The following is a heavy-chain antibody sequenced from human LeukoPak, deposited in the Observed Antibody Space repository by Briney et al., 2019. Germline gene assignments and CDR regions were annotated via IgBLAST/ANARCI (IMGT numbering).Heavy chain of an antibody. CDR2: ISPYNGNT. J-gene: IGHJ4*02. D-gene: IGHD5-18*01. CDR3: ARSNVDTSMTQIDY. CDR1: GYIFTTYS. V-gene: IGHV1-18*01. Sequence: ASVKVSCKTSGYIFTTYSINWVRQAPGQGLQWMGWISPYNGNTNYAQRLQDRVTLTTATSTSTAYMELRSLISDDTAVYYCARSNVDTSMTQIDYWGQGTLVTVSS.